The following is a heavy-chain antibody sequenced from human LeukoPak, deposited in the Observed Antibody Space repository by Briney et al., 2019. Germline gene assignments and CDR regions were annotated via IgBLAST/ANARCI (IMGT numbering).Heavy chain of an antibody. CDR1: GFTFSSYS. CDR2: ISSSSSYI. V-gene: IGHV3-21*01. J-gene: IGHJ4*02. D-gene: IGHD2-2*01. Sequence: GGSLRLSCAASGFTFSSYSMNWVRQAPGKGLEWVSSISSSSSYIYYADSVKGRFTISRDNAKNSLYLQMNSLRAEDTAVYYCAKDSPSARALDYWGQGTLVTVSS. CDR3: AKDSPSARALDY.